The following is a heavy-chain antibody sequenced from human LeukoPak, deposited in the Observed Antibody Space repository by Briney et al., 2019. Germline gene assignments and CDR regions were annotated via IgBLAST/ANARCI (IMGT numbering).Heavy chain of an antibody. CDR3: ARQVEDHVLTDFYYYYMDV. J-gene: IGHJ6*03. Sequence: SQTLSLTCTVSGGSISSGSYYWSWIRQPAGKGLEWIGRIYTSGSTNYNPSLKSRVTISVDTSKNQFSLKLSSVTAADTAVYYCARQVEDHVLTDFYYYYMDVWGKGTTVTVSS. CDR1: GGSISSGSYY. CDR2: IYTSGST. D-gene: IGHD3-3*01. V-gene: IGHV4-61*02.